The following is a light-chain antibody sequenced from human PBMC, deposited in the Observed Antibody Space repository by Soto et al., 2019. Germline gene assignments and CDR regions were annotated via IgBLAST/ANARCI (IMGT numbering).Light chain of an antibody. CDR1: QSVTTN. CDR3: QQYNNWPYS. CDR2: GAS. V-gene: IGKV3-15*01. J-gene: IGKJ5*01. Sequence: EIVMSQSPATLSVSPGERVTFSCRASQSVTTNLAWYQQKPGQAPRLLIYGASIRATGVPARFSGTGSETDFTLTISGLQSEDSAVYFCQQYNNWPYSFGQGTRLEIK.